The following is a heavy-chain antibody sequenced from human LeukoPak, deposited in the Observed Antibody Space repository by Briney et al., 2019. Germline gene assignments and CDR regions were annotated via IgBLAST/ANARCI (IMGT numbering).Heavy chain of an antibody. CDR2: VYPGNSDS. J-gene: IGHJ5*02. D-gene: IGHD6-13*01. Sequence: GESLEISCKGSGYSFTTHWIAWVRQRPGEGLEWMGIVYPGNSDSRYSPSFQGHVSMSADKSISTAYLQWHSLEASDTAIYFCARGFDTGSSVNWFDPWGQGTLVTVSS. CDR1: GYSFTTHW. CDR3: ARGFDTGSSVNWFDP. V-gene: IGHV5-51*01.